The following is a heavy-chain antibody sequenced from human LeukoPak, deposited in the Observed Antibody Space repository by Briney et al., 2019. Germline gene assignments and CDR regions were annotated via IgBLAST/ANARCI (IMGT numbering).Heavy chain of an antibody. CDR3: ARETRYYDFWSGYRGMDV. CDR1: GGSISSYY. D-gene: IGHD3-3*01. J-gene: IGHJ6*02. Sequence: PSETLSFTCTVSGGSISSYYWSWIRQPPGKGLEWIGYIYYSGSTNYNPSLKSRVTISVDTSKNQFSLKLSSVTAADTAVYYCARETRYYDFWSGYRGMDVWGQGTMVTVSS. CDR2: IYYSGST. V-gene: IGHV4-59*01.